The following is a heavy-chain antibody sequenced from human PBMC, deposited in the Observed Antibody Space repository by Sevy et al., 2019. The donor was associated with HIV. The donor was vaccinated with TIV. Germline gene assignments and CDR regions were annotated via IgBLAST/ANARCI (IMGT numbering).Heavy chain of an antibody. Sequence: GGSLRLSCAASGFTLDDYTMHWVRQVPGKGLEWVSLISRDDGSTYYADPVKGRFTISRDNSKNSLYLQMNSLRIEDTALYYCAKAQSKYIAVNVWGKGTTVTVSS. V-gene: IGHV3-43*01. CDR2: ISRDDGST. CDR3: AKAQSKYIAVNV. CDR1: GFTLDDYT. D-gene: IGHD6-19*01. J-gene: IGHJ6*04.